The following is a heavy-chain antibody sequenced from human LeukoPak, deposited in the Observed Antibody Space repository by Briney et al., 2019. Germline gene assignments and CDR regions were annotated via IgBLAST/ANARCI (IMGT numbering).Heavy chain of an antibody. Sequence: SETLSLTCTVSGGSISSGGYYWSWIRQHPGKGLEWIGYIYYSGSTYYNPSLKGRVTMSVDTSKNQFSLKLSSVTAADTAVYYCAKDYGSGSYYNIDDAFDIWGQGTMVTVSS. CDR2: IYYSGST. J-gene: IGHJ3*02. CDR1: GGSISSGGYY. CDR3: AKDYGSGSYYNIDDAFDI. D-gene: IGHD3-10*01. V-gene: IGHV4-31*03.